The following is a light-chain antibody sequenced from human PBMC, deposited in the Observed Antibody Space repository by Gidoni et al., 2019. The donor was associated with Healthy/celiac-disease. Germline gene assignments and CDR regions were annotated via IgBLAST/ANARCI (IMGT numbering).Light chain of an antibody. CDR1: QSISSY. J-gene: IGKJ1*01. CDR3: HCAT. Sequence: DIQITQSPSSLSASVGDRVTITCRASQSISSYLNWYQQKPGKAPKLLIYAASSLQSGVPSRFSGSGSGTDFTLTISSLQPEDFATYYCHCATFGQGTKVEIK. CDR2: AAS. V-gene: IGKV1-39*01.